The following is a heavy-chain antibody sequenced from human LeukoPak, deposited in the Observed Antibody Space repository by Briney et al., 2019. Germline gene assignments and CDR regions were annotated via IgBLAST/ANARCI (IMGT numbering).Heavy chain of an antibody. J-gene: IGHJ5*02. CDR2: IIPILGTA. V-gene: IGHV1-69*13. CDR1: GGTFSRYA. Sequence: SVKVSCKASGGTFSRYAINWVRQAPGQGLEWMGGIIPILGTAKYAQKFQGRVTITADESTSTAYMELSSLRAEDTAVYYCARVYGSGSPMGHNWFDPWGQGTLVTVSS. CDR3: ARVYGSGSPMGHNWFDP. D-gene: IGHD3-10*01.